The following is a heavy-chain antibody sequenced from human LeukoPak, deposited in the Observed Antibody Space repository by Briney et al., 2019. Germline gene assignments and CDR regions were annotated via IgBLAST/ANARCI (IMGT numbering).Heavy chain of an antibody. CDR2: ISYDGSNK. CDR1: GFTFNNYA. Sequence: GGSLRLSCAASGFTFNNYAMHWVRQAPGKGLEWVAVISYDGSNKYYAASVKGRFTISRDNSKNTLYLQMNSLRAEDTAVYYCARGRYYDILTGYYYGMDVWGQGTTVTVSS. J-gene: IGHJ6*02. D-gene: IGHD3-9*01. CDR3: ARGRYYDILTGYYYGMDV. V-gene: IGHV3-30-3*01.